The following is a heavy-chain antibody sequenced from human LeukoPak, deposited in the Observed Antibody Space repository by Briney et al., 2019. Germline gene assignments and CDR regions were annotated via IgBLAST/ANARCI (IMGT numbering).Heavy chain of an antibody. V-gene: IGHV4-31*03. CDR1: GTSITSGGYY. Sequence: PSETLSLTCTLSGTSITSGGYYWSWVRQHPGQGLEWIGHVYYSGNTHFNPSLESRLTMSVDTSENQFSLNLSSVTAADTAVYYCARLGAAYALDIRGQGTVVTVSS. CDR2: VYYSGNT. CDR3: ARLGAAYALDI. D-gene: IGHD1-26*01. J-gene: IGHJ3*02.